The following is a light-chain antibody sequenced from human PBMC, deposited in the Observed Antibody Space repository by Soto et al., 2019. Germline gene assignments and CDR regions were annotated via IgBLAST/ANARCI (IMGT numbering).Light chain of an antibody. V-gene: IGLV1-51*01. CDR2: DNN. J-gene: IGLJ2*01. Sequence: QAVVTQPPSVSAAPGQRVTISCSGSSSNIGNQYVSWYQQLPQTAPKLLIYDNNKRPSGIPDRYSGSKSGTSATLGIAGLRTGDEADYYCASWDSSLSAVVFGGGTKLTVL. CDR1: SSNIGNQY. CDR3: ASWDSSLSAVV.